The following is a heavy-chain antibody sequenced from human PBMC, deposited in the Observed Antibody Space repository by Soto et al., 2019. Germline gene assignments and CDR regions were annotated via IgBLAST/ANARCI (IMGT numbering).Heavy chain of an antibody. Sequence: SETLSLTCTVSGGSISSYYWSWIRQPPGKGLEWIGYIYYSGSTNYNPSLKSRVTISVDTSQNQISLKLSSVTAADTAVYYCARMFHCSGGTCPFDYWGQGALVTVSS. CDR1: GGSISSYY. V-gene: IGHV4-59*01. CDR3: ARMFHCSGGTCPFDY. CDR2: IYYSGST. D-gene: IGHD2-15*01. J-gene: IGHJ4*02.